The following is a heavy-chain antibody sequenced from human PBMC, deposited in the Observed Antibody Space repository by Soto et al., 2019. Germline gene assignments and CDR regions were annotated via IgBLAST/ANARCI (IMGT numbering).Heavy chain of an antibody. CDR2: ISSNGVGT. CDR3: ARRARPAFYYMDV. D-gene: IGHD6-6*01. Sequence: GGSLRLSCAASGVTLSGYAMDWVRQAPGKGLEYVSGISSNGVGTYYANSVQGRFTISRDNSKNTVYLQMGSLRPEDMAVYYCARRARPAFYYMDVWGKGTTVTVSS. V-gene: IGHV3-64*01. CDR1: GVTLSGYA. J-gene: IGHJ6*03.